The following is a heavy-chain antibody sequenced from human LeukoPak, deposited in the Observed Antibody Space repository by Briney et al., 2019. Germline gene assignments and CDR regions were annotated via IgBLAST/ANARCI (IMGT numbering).Heavy chain of an antibody. CDR2: IYYSGST. CDR1: GGSISSSGYY. V-gene: IGHV4-31*03. Sequence: PSETLSLTCTVSGGSISSSGYYWSWIRQHPGKGLEWIGYIYYSGSTYYNPSLKSRVTISVDTSKNQFSLKLSSVTAADTAVYYCARVRGSSYEVYWFDPWGQGTLVTVSS. D-gene: IGHD6-6*01. J-gene: IGHJ5*02. CDR3: ARVRGSSYEVYWFDP.